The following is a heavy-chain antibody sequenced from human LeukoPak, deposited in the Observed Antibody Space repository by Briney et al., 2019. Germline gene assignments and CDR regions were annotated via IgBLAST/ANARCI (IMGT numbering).Heavy chain of an antibody. CDR2: INPSGGST. CDR1: GYTFTSYY. CDR3: ARGSSGSWMMHAFDI. J-gene: IGHJ3*02. D-gene: IGHD1-26*01. Sequence: ASVKVSRKASGYTFTSYYMHWVRQAPGQGLEWMGIINPSGGSTSYAQKFQGRVTMTRDMSTSTVYMELSSLRSEDTAVYYCARGSSGSWMMHAFDIWGQGTMVTVSS. V-gene: IGHV1-46*01.